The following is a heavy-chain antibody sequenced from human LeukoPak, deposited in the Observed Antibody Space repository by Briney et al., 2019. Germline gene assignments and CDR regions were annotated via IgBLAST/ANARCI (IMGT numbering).Heavy chain of an antibody. CDR2: INHSGST. CDR3: ARVSRGYCTNGVCSTGFDY. V-gene: IGHV4-34*01. CDR1: GGSFSGYY. Sequence: SETLSLTCAVYGGSFSGYYWSWIRQPPGKGLEWIGEINHSGSTNYNPSLKSRVTISVDTSKNQFSLKLSSVTAADTAVYYCARVSRGYCTNGVCSTGFDYWGQGTLATVSS. D-gene: IGHD2-8*01. J-gene: IGHJ4*02.